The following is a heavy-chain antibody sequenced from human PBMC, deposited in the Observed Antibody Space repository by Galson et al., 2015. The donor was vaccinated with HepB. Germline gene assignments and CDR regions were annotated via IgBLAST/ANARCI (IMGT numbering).Heavy chain of an antibody. Sequence: ETLSLTCAVYGGSFRGYYWSWIRQPPGKGLEWIGEINHSGSTNYNPSLKSRVTISVDTSKNQFSLKLTSVTAADTAVYYCASVTTVIQNWGQGTLVTVSS. J-gene: IGHJ4*02. V-gene: IGHV4-34*01. CDR2: INHSGST. D-gene: IGHD4-17*01. CDR3: ASVTTVIQN. CDR1: GGSFRGYY.